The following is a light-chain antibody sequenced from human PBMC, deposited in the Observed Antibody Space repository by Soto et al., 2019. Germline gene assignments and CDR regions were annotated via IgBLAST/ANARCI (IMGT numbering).Light chain of an antibody. CDR2: GAS. J-gene: IGKJ4*01. Sequence: EIVMTQSPVTLSVSPGEGATLSGRASQSISSSLAWYQQKPGQPPKLLIFGASTRATGIPALFSGSGSGTEFTLTITRLQSEDSAIYYCQQYGTWPPNLLTFCGGTQVEI. CDR1: QSISSS. CDR3: QQYGTWPPNLLT. V-gene: IGKV3-15*01.